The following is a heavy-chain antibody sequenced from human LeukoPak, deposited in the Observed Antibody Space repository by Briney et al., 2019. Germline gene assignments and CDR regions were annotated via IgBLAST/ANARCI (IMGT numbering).Heavy chain of an antibody. CDR2: MDYSGST. CDR1: GASISSSSYY. Sequence: SETLSLTCTVSGASISSSSYYWAWIRQPPGKGLEWIWCMDYSGSTYYKPSLKSRVTISVDTSKNQFSLKLSSVTAADTAVYYCAGYSGSHLGAGAEYFQHWGQGTLVTVSS. V-gene: IGHV4-39*01. J-gene: IGHJ1*01. D-gene: IGHD1-26*01. CDR3: AGYSGSHLGAGAEYFQH.